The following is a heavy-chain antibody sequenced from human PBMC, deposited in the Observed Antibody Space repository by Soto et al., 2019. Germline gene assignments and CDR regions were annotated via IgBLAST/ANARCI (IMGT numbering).Heavy chain of an antibody. J-gene: IGHJ4*02. CDR2: ISGSGDNT. CDR3: AKGYYSGYDLAYFDY. CDR1: GFSFDDYA. V-gene: IGHV3-23*01. D-gene: IGHD5-12*01. Sequence: EVQLLESGGGLVQPGGSLRLSCAASGFSFDDYAMTWVRQAAGKGLEWVSAISGSGDNTYYADSVKDRFTISRDNSKNTLYLQLNSLRAEDTAVYYCAKGYYSGYDLAYFDYWGQGTLVTVSS.